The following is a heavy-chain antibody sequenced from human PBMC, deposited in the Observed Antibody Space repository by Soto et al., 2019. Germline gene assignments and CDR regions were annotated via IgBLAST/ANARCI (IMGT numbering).Heavy chain of an antibody. CDR3: ARDDDFQANAFDY. D-gene: IGHD2-21*02. V-gene: IGHV3-33*01. CDR2: IWSDGSRT. CDR1: GFTFSNYG. J-gene: IGHJ4*02. Sequence: GGSLRLSCAPSGFTFSNYGMHWVRQTPGKGLEWVAVIWSDGSRTVYEDSVKGRFTISRDNSENTLFLQMNSLRAEDTGVYYCARDDDFQANAFDYWGQGTLVTVSS.